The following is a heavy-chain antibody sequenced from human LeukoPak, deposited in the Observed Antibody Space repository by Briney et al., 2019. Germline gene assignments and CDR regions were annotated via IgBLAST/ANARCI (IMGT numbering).Heavy chain of an antibody. CDR1: GYTFTGYY. CDR3: ARGYYDILTGYFPDAFDI. Sequence: GASVKVSCKASGYTFTGYYMHWVRQAPGQGLEWMGWINPNSGGTNYAQKFQGRVTMTRDTSISTAYMELSRLRSDDTAVYYCARGYYDILTGYFPDAFDIWGQGTMVTVSS. D-gene: IGHD3-9*01. V-gene: IGHV1-2*02. J-gene: IGHJ3*02. CDR2: INPNSGGT.